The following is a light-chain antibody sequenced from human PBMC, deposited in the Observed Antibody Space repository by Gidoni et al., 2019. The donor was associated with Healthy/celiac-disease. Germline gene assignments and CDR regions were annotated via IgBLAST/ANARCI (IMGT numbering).Light chain of an antibody. J-gene: IGLJ2*01. CDR3: SSYTSSSSVV. Sequence: QPALTQPASVSGSPGQSITISCTGTSSDVGGSNYVSWYQQHPGKAPKLMIYDVSNRPSVVSNRFSGSKSGNTASLTISGLQAEDEADYYCSSYTSSSSVVFGGGTKLTVL. CDR1: SSDVGGSNY. V-gene: IGLV2-14*03. CDR2: DVS.